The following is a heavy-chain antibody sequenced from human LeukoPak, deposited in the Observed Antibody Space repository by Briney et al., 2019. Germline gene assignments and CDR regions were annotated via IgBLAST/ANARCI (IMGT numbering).Heavy chain of an antibody. CDR2: ISAYNGNT. D-gene: IGHD3-10*01. CDR3: AGTPWFGELTLDY. Sequence: ASVKVSCKASGYTFTSYGISWVRQAPGQGLEWMGWISAYNGNTNYAQKFQERVIITRDMSTTTVYMELSSLRSEDTAVYYCAGTPWFGELTLDYWGQGTLVTVSS. CDR1: GYTFTSYG. V-gene: IGHV1-18*01. J-gene: IGHJ4*02.